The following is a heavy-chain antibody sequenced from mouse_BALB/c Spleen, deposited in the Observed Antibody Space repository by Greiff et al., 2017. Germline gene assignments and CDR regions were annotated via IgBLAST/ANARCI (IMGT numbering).Heavy chain of an antibody. CDR3: ARGDYGSSYRYFDV. D-gene: IGHD1-1*01. CDR2: INPSSGYT. CDR1: GYTFTSYT. V-gene: IGHV1-4*01. J-gene: IGHJ1*01. Sequence: QVQLQESGAELARPGASVKMSCKASGYTFTSYTMHWVKQRPGQGLEWIGYINPSSGYTNYNQKFKDKATLTADKSSSTAYMQLSSLTSEDSAVYYCARGDYGSSYRYFDVWGEGTTVTVSA.